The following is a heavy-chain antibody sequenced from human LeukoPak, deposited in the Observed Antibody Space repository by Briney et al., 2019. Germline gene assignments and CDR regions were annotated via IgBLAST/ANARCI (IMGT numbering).Heavy chain of an antibody. D-gene: IGHD3-10*01. J-gene: IGHJ6*02. Sequence: ASVKVSCKASGYTFTSYGISWVRQAPGQGLEWMGWISAYNGNTNYAQKLQGRVTMTTDTSTSTAYMELRSLRSDDTAVYYCAGGYYGSGSYFNYYYYYGMDVWGQGTTVTASS. CDR3: AGGYYGSGSYFNYYYYYGMDV. CDR1: GYTFTSYG. CDR2: ISAYNGNT. V-gene: IGHV1-18*01.